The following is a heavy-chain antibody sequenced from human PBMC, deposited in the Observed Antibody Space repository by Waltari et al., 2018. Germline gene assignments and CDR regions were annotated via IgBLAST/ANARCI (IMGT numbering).Heavy chain of an antibody. V-gene: IGHV1-2*06. D-gene: IGHD4-17*01. Sequence: QVQLVQSGAEVKKPGASVKVSCKASGYTFTGYYMHWVRQAPGQGLEWMGRINPNSGGTNYAQKFQGRVTMTRDTSISTAYMELSRLRSDDTAVYYCARDREVTTSRMAGWFDPWGQGTLVTVSS. CDR1: GYTFTGYY. CDR3: ARDREVTTSRMAGWFDP. J-gene: IGHJ5*02. CDR2: INPNSGGT.